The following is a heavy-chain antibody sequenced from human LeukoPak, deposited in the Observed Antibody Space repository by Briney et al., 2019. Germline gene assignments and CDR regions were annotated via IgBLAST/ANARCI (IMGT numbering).Heavy chain of an antibody. V-gene: IGHV6-1*01. J-gene: IGHJ6*03. Sequence: SQTLSLTCAISGDSVSSNSAAWDWIRQSPSRGLEWLGRTYYRSKWYNDYAVSVKSRITINPDTSKNQFSLPLNSVTPEDTAVYYCARCGLTRGYMDVWGKGTTVTVSS. CDR2: TYYRSKWYN. D-gene: IGHD2-21*01. CDR3: ARCGLTRGYMDV. CDR1: GDSVSSNSAA.